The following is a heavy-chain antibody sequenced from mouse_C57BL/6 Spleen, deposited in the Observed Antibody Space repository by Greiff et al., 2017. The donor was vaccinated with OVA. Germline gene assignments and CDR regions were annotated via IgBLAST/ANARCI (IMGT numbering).Heavy chain of an antibody. CDR3: ARDYDPYYGAMDY. J-gene: IGHJ4*01. D-gene: IGHD2-4*01. CDR2: IYPGDGDT. V-gene: IGHV1-80*01. Sequence: QVQLQQSGAELVKPGASVKISCKASGYAFSSYWMNWVKQRPGKGLEWIGQIYPGDGDTNYNGKFKGKATLTADKSSSTAYMQRSSLTSEGSAVYFCARDYDPYYGAMDYWGQGTSVTVSS. CDR1: GYAFSSYW.